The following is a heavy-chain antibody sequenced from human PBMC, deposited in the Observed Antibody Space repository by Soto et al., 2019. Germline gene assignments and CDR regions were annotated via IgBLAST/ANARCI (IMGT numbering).Heavy chain of an antibody. J-gene: IGHJ4*02. CDR3: ARDSDFWSGHDDY. CDR1: GFTFSSYS. Sequence: GGSLRLSCAASGFTFSSYSMNWVRQAPGKGLEWVSYISSSSSTIYYADSVKGRFTISRDNAKNSLYLQMNSLRAEDTAVYYCARDSDFWSGHDDYWGQGTLVTVSS. CDR2: ISSSSSTI. V-gene: IGHV3-48*01. D-gene: IGHD3-3*01.